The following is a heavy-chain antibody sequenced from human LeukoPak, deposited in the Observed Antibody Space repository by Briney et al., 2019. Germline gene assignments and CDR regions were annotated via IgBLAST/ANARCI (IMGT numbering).Heavy chain of an antibody. CDR1: GFTFSNYA. D-gene: IGHD3-9*01. Sequence: GGSLRLSCAASGFTFSNYAMSWVRQAPGKGLEWVSGIRGSGSSTYYADSVKGRFTISRDNSKNTLYLQMNALRAEDTAVYYCARVANITTFGMDVWGQGTTVTVSS. V-gene: IGHV3-23*01. CDR3: ARVANITTFGMDV. CDR2: IRGSGSST. J-gene: IGHJ6*02.